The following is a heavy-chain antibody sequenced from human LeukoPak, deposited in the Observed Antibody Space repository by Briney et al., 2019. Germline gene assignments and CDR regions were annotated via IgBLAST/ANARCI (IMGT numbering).Heavy chain of an antibody. Sequence: GGSLRLSCAASGFTFDDYAMHWVRHAPGKGLEWVSGISWNSGSIGYADSVKGRFTISRDNAKNSLYLQMNSLRAEDTALYYCAKCRGRYFDWFQLDYWGQGTLVTVSS. CDR1: GFTFDDYA. D-gene: IGHD3-9*01. V-gene: IGHV3-9*01. CDR3: AKCRGRYFDWFQLDY. CDR2: ISWNSGSI. J-gene: IGHJ4*02.